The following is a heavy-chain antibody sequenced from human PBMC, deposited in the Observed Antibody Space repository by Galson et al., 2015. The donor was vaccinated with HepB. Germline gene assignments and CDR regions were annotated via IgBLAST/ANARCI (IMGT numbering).Heavy chain of an antibody. D-gene: IGHD3-22*01. CDR2: IIPIFGTA. CDR3: ARCPTYYYDSSGSIHYYYYYMDV. V-gene: IGHV1-69*13. CDR1: GGTFSSYA. Sequence: SVKVSCKASGGTFSSYAISWVRQAPGQGLEWMGGIIPIFGTANYAQKFQGRVTITADESTSTAYMELSSLRSEDTAVYYCARCPTYYYDSSGSIHYYYYYMDVWGEGTTATVSS. J-gene: IGHJ6*03.